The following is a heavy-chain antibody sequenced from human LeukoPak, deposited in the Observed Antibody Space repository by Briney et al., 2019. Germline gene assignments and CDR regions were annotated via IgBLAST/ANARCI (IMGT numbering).Heavy chain of an antibody. CDR3: ARHGSWWERIQYYYYGMDV. CDR1: GGSISSYY. D-gene: IGHD1-26*01. V-gene: IGHV4-59*08. Sequence: PSETLSLTCTVSGGSISSYYWSWIRQPPGKGLEWIGYIYYSGSTNYNPSLKSRVTISVDTSKNQFSLKLSSVTAADTAVYYCARHGSWWERIQYYYYGMDVWGQGTTVTVSS. CDR2: IYYSGST. J-gene: IGHJ6*02.